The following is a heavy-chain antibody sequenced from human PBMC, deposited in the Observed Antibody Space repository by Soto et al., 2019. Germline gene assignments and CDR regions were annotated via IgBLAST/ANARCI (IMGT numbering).Heavy chain of an antibody. CDR1: GGSFSGYY. V-gene: IGHV4-34*01. J-gene: IGHJ6*02. D-gene: IGHD5-12*01. Sequence: SETLSLTCAVYGGSFSGYYWCWIRQLPGKGLEWIGEINHSGSTNYNPSLKSRVTISVDTSKNQCSLTLSSVTAADTAVYYCAPGLGRGYDSDYYYGMDVWGQGTTVT. CDR2: INHSGST. CDR3: APGLGRGYDSDYYYGMDV.